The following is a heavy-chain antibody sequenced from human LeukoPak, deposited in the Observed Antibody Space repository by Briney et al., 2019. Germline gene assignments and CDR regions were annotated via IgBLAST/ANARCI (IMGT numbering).Heavy chain of an antibody. V-gene: IGHV5-51*01. CDR3: ARQVAAAGDY. J-gene: IGHJ4*02. D-gene: IGHD6-13*01. CDR2: IYPGDSDT. CDR1: VCRFPSYW. Sequence: GESLKISCQGSVCRFPSYWIGWVRQMPGKGLEWMGIIYPGDSDTRYSPSFQGQVTLSVDKSISTAYLQWSSLTAADSGMYYCARQVAAAGDYWGQGTLVTVSS.